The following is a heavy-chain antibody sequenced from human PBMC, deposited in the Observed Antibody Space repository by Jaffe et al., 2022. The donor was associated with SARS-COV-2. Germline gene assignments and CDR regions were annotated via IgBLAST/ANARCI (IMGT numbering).Heavy chain of an antibody. D-gene: IGHD1-26*01. CDR3: ARDLMRGGATFYYYYYYGMDV. Sequence: QVQLVESGGGVVQPGRSLRLSCAASGFTFSSYGMHWVRQAPGKGLEWVAVIWYDGSNKYYADSVKGRFTISRDNSKNTLYLQMNSLRAEDTAVYYCARDLMRGGATFYYYYYYGMDVWGQGTTVTVSS. V-gene: IGHV3-33*01. J-gene: IGHJ6*02. CDR2: IWYDGSNK. CDR1: GFTFSSYG.